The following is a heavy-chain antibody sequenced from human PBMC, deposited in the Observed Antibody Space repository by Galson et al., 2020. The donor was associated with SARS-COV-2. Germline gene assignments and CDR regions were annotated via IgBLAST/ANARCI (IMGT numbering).Heavy chain of an antibody. V-gene: IGHV3-33*01. D-gene: IGHD6-6*01. J-gene: IGHJ6*02. Sequence: GGSLRLSCAASGFSFSTYGLHWVRQAPGTGLESVALIWYDGSNKYYADSVKGRFTISRDNSRNTVSLEMNSLRAEDTALYYCVRGEEYSSSSIFYYYYYYALDVWGHGTTVTVSS. CDR2: IWYDGSNK. CDR3: VRGEEYSSSSIFYYYYYYALDV. CDR1: GFSFSTYG.